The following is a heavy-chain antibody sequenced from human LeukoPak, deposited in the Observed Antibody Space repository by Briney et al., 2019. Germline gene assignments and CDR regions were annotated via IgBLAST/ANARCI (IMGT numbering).Heavy chain of an antibody. CDR2: FDPEDGET. J-gene: IGHJ3*02. V-gene: IGHV1-24*01. Sequence: ASVKVSCKVSGYTLTELSMHWVRQAPGKGLEWMGGFDPEDGETIYAQKFQGRVTMTEDTSTDTAYMELSSLRSEDTAVYYCARETEAAAGRPPGDAFDIWGQGTMVTVSS. CDR1: GYTLTELS. CDR3: ARETEAAAGRPPGDAFDI. D-gene: IGHD6-13*01.